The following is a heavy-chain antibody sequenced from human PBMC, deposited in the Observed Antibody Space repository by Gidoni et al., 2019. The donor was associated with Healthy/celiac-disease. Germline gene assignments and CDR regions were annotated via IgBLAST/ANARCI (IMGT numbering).Heavy chain of an antibody. D-gene: IGHD1-7*01. CDR2: IYHSGST. Sequence: GGYSWSWIRQPPGKGLEWIGYIYHSGSTYYNPSLKSRVTISVDRSKNQFSLQLSSVTAADTAVYYCARGGKLPGWFDPWGQGTLVTVSS. CDR1: GGYS. V-gene: IGHV4-30-2*01. J-gene: IGHJ5*02. CDR3: ARGGKLPGWFDP.